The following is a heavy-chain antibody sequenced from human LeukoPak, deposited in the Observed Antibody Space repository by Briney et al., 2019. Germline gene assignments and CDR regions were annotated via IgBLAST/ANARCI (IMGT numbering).Heavy chain of an antibody. D-gene: IGHD3-10*02. CDR2: ISSSGSTI. J-gene: IGHJ6*04. CDR1: GFTVSSNY. Sequence: GGSLRLSCAASGFTVSSNYVSWVRQAPGKGLEWVSYISSSGSTIYYADSVKGRFTISRDNAKNSLYLQMNSLRAEDTAVYYCAELGITMIGGVWGKGTTVTISS. V-gene: IGHV3-11*04. CDR3: AELGITMIGGV.